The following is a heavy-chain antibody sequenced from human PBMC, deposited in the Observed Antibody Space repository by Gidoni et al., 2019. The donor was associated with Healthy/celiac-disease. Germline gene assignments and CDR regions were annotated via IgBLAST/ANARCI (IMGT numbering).Heavy chain of an antibody. CDR3: ERDRSIAARYDAFDI. J-gene: IGHJ3*02. CDR1: GGTFSSYA. V-gene: IGHV1-69*06. Sequence: QVQLVQSGAEVKKPGASVKVSCKASGGTFSSYAISWVRQAPGPGLEWMGGILHIFGTANYAQKVQGRVTITADKSTSTAYMELSSLRSEDTAVYYCERDRSIAARYDAFDIWGQGTMVTVSS. D-gene: IGHD6-6*01. CDR2: ILHIFGTA.